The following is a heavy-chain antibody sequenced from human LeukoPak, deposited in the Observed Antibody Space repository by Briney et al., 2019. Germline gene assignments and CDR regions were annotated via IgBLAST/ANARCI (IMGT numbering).Heavy chain of an antibody. D-gene: IGHD3-22*01. CDR3: ARGSSHYYDSSGYSLDY. CDR1: GGSFSGYY. J-gene: IGHJ4*02. CDR2: INHSGST. V-gene: IGHV4-34*01. Sequence: SETLSLTCAVYGGSFSGYYWSWIRQPPGKGLEWIGEINHSGSTNYNPSLKGRVTISVDTSKNQFSLKLSSVTAADTAVYYCARGSSHYYDSSGYSLDYWGQGTLVTVSS.